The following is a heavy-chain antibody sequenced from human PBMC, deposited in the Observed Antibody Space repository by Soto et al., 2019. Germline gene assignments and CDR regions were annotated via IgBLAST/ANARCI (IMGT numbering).Heavy chain of an antibody. CDR2: ISGSGGST. V-gene: IGHV3-23*01. CDR3: ANGASAFDY. J-gene: IGHJ4*02. CDR1: GFTFSSYA. D-gene: IGHD3-16*01. Sequence: EVQLLESGGGLVQPGGSLRLSCAASGFTFSSYAMSWVRQAPGKGLEWVSAISGSGGSTYYADSGKGRFTISRDNPKNPRYLQMNSLRAEDTSVYYCANGASAFDYWGQGPLVTVSS.